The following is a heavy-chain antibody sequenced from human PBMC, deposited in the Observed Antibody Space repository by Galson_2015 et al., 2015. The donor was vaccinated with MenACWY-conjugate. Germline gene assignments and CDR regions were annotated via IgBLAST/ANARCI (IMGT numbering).Heavy chain of an antibody. Sequence: QSGAEVKKPGESLKISCKGSGYSFTSYWIGWVRQMPGKGLEWMGIIYPGDSDTRYSPSFQGQVTISADKSISTAYLQWSSLKASDTAMYYCARIAAAGKIYYYYGMDVWGQGTTVTVSS. CDR2: IYPGDSDT. J-gene: IGHJ6*02. V-gene: IGHV5-51*01. CDR3: ARIAAAGKIYYYYGMDV. CDR1: GYSFTSYW. D-gene: IGHD6-13*01.